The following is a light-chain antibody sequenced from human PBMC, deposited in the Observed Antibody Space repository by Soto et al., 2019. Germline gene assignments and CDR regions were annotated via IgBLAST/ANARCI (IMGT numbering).Light chain of an antibody. Sequence: QSVLTQPPSASGSPGQSVAISCTGTSSDVGGYNYVSWYQQHPDKAPKLIIYEVSNRPSGVSNRFSGSKSGSTASLTISGLQAEDEADYYCSSYTGSTPLYVFGTGTKVTVL. CDR3: SSYTGSTPLYV. J-gene: IGLJ1*01. CDR2: EVS. V-gene: IGLV2-14*01. CDR1: SSDVGGYNY.